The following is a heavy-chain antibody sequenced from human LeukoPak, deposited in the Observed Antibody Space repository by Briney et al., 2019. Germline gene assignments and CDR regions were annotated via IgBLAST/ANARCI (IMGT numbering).Heavy chain of an antibody. V-gene: IGHV3-23*01. D-gene: IGHD3-9*01. CDR1: GFTFDDYA. CDR3: AKGDYDILTGYYTYYYYYGMDV. CDR2: ISGSGGST. Sequence: PGGSLRLSCAASGFTFDDYAMHWVRQAPGKGLEWVSAISGSGGSTYYADSVKGRFTISRDNSKNTLYLQMNSLRAEDTAVYYCAKGDYDILTGYYTYYYYYGMDVWGQGTTVTVSS. J-gene: IGHJ6*02.